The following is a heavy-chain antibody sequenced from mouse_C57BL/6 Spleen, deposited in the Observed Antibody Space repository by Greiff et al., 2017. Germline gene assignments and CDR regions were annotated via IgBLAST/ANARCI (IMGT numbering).Heavy chain of an antibody. CDR3: AREAYYYGSSYGGAMDY. D-gene: IGHD1-1*01. CDR1: GYAFSSSW. J-gene: IGHJ4*01. Sequence: QVQLQQSGPELVKPGASVKISCKASGYAFSSSWMNWVKQRPGKGLEWIGRIYPGDGDTNYNGKFKGKATLTADKSCSTAYMQLSSLTSEDSAVYFCAREAYYYGSSYGGAMDYWGQGTSVTVSS. V-gene: IGHV1-82*01. CDR2: IYPGDGDT.